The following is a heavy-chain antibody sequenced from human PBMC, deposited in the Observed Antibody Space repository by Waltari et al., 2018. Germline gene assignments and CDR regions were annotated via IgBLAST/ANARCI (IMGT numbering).Heavy chain of an antibody. Sequence: QDQILQTGAEVKKPGASEKLSCKASGYTYINHGIHWVSQAPGQRLEWMGWISTGNGHARYSQKFQNRVTITRDTSATTVYMEVTTLKSEDTSVFYCARGGSRAGFDYWGQGTLVTVSS. J-gene: IGHJ4*02. CDR2: ISTGNGHA. D-gene: IGHD3-10*01. CDR3: ARGGSRAGFDY. V-gene: IGHV1-3*04. CDR1: GYTYINHG.